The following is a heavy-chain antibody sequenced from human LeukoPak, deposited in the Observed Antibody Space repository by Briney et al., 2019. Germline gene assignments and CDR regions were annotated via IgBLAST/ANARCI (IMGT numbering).Heavy chain of an antibody. CDR2: IYYSGST. D-gene: IGHD1-26*01. J-gene: IGHJ2*01. CDR1: GGSLSSYY. CDR3: AREIFSGTYGDGKYFDL. V-gene: IGHV4-59*12. Sequence: SETLSLTCTVSGGSLSSYYWSWIQQPPGKGLEWIGYIYYSGSTNYNPSLKSRLTMSVDKSKNQFSLKLSSVTAADTPVYLCAREIFSGTYGDGKYFDLWGRGTLVTVSS.